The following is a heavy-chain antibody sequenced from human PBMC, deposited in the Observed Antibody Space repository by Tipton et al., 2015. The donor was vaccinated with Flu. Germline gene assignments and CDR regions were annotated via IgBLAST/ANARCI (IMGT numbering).Heavy chain of an antibody. CDR3: AKGVTTGTTSYFDY. D-gene: IGHD1-1*01. V-gene: IGHV3-53*05. J-gene: IGHJ4*02. Sequence: SLRLSCAASGFTVSSNYMSWVRQAPGKGLEWVSVIYSDGDTYYADSVKGRFTISRDNSKNTLYLQMNSLRAEDTAVYYCAKGVTTGTTSYFDYWGQGTLVTVSS. CDR2: IYSDGDT. CDR1: GFTVSSNY.